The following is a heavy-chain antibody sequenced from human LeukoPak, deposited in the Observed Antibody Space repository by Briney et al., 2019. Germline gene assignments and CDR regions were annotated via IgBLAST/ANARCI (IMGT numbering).Heavy chain of an antibody. CDR1: GFIFSDYA. D-gene: IGHD3-22*01. CDR3: ARDLVGGWEDSSGYYYGYFDY. J-gene: IGHJ4*02. Sequence: PGGSLRLSCSASGFIFSDYAMHWVRRAPGKGLEWVAVISYDGNNKYYADSVKGRFTISRDNSKNTLYLQMNSLRAEDTAVYYCARDLVGGWEDSSGYYYGYFDYWGQGTLVTVSS. CDR2: ISYDGNNK. V-gene: IGHV3-30-3*01.